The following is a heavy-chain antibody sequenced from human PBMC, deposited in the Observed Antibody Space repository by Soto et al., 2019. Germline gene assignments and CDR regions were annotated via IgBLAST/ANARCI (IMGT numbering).Heavy chain of an antibody. J-gene: IGHJ5*02. CDR2: IYYSGST. V-gene: IGHV4-59*01. CDR3: ARGDGGRYCGDWFDP. Sequence: QVQLQESGPGLVKPSETLSLTCTVSGGSISSYYWSWIRQPPGKGLEWIGYIYYSGSTNYNPSLTSRVTISLDTSKNQCSLKLSSVTAADTAVYYCARGDGGRYCGDWFDPWGQGTLVTVSS. CDR1: GGSISSYY. D-gene: IGHD1-26*01.